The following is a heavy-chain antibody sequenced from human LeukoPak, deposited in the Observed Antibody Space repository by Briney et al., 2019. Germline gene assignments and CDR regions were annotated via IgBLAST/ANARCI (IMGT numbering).Heavy chain of an antibody. D-gene: IGHD6-13*01. CDR2: IHSGGST. V-gene: IGHV3-53*01. Sequence: PGGSLRLSCAPSGFTASSNYMSWVRDTPGKGLECVSVIHSGGSTYYADSVKGRFTISRDSAKNTLYLQMNSLRAEDTAVYYCARVRGSWYVDYWGQGTLVTVSS. J-gene: IGHJ4*02. CDR3: ARVRGSWYVDY. CDR1: GFTASSNY.